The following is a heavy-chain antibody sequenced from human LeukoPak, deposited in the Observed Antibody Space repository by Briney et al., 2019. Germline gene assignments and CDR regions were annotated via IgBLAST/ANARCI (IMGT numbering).Heavy chain of an antibody. D-gene: IGHD2-15*01. Sequence: SETLSLTCSVSGDSISSSNWWSWVRQPPGKGLEWIGEIYHSGRTNYNPSLKSRVTISVDTSKNQFSLKLSSVTAADTAVYYCARSLRCSGGSCYSGRRAGASFDYWGQGTLVTVSS. J-gene: IGHJ4*02. CDR2: IYHSGRT. V-gene: IGHV4-4*02. CDR3: ARSLRCSGGSCYSGRRAGASFDY. CDR1: GDSISSSNW.